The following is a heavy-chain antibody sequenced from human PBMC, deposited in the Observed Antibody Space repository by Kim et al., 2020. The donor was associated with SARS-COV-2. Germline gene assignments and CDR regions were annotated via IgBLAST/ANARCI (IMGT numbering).Heavy chain of an antibody. Sequence: YSPSFQGHVTISADKSISTAYLQWNSLKASDTAMYYCATRWGGFSYGIIDYWGQGTLVTVSS. D-gene: IGHD5-18*01. CDR3: ATRWGGFSYGIIDY. J-gene: IGHJ4*02. V-gene: IGHV5-51*01.